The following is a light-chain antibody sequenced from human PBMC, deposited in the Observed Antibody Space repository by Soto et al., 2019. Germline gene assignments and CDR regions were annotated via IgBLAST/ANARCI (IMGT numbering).Light chain of an antibody. V-gene: IGKV3-15*01. CDR3: QQYKNWPPLYT. CDR1: QSVSSS. CDR2: GAS. Sequence: EIVMTQSPATLSVSPGDRATLSCRASQSVSSSLAWYQQKPGQAPRLLIYGASVRATGIPARFSGSGSGTEFTLTISSLQSEDFSVYYCQQYKNWPPLYTFGQGTKLEIK. J-gene: IGKJ2*01.